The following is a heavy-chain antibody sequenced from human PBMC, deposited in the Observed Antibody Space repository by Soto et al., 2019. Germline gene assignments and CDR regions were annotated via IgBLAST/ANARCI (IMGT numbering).Heavy chain of an antibody. V-gene: IGHV4-31*03. CDR3: ARDWCSSTSCYYMDV. J-gene: IGHJ6*03. D-gene: IGHD2-2*01. CDR1: GGSISSGGYY. Sequence: SETLSLTCTVSGGSISSGGYYWSWIRQHPGKGLEWIGYIYYSGGTYYNPSLKSRVTISVDTSKNQFSLKLSSVTAADTAVYYCARDWCSSTSCYYMDVWGKGTTVTVSS. CDR2: IYYSGGT.